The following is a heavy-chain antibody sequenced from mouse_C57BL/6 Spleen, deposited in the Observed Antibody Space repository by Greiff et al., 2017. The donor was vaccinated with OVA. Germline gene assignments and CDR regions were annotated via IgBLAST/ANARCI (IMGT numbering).Heavy chain of an antibody. CDR3: AKTPHYYGSSWFAY. V-gene: IGHV2-4*01. CDR2: IWSGGST. Sequence: QVQLQQSGPGLVQPSQSLSITCTVSGFSLTSYGVHWVRQPPGKGLEWLGVIWSGGSTDYNAAFISRLSISKDNSKSQVFFKMNSLQADDTAIYYCAKTPHYYGSSWFAYWGQGTLVTVSA. D-gene: IGHD1-1*01. J-gene: IGHJ3*01. CDR1: GFSLTSYG.